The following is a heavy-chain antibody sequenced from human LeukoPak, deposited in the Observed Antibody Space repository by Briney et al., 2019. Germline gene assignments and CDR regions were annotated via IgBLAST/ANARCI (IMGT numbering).Heavy chain of an antibody. V-gene: IGHV4-39*07. D-gene: IGHD2-2*01. CDR2: IYYSGST. CDR3: ARELGYCSSTSCPDYYYYMDV. CDR1: GGSISSSSYY. J-gene: IGHJ6*03. Sequence: SETLSLTCTVSGGSISSSSYYWGWIRQPPGKGLEWIGSIYYSGSTYYNPSLKSRVTISVDTSKNQFSLKLSSVTAADTAVYYCARELGYCSSTSCPDYYYYMDVWGKGTTVTVSS.